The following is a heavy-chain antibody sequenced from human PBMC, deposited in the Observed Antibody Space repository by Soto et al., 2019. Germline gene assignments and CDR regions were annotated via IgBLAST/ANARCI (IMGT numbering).Heavy chain of an antibody. CDR1: GGSIISGGYY. Sequence: QVQLQESGPGLVKPSQTLSLTCSVSGGSIISGGYYWTWIRQHPGKGLEWIGYIYSISTTFYNPALRSRVSISVDMSKNQFSLELTSATAADTAVYYCARRQHRGPTVHWYFDLWGRGTLVTVSS. D-gene: IGHD4-4*01. J-gene: IGHJ2*01. V-gene: IGHV4-31*03. CDR2: IYSISTT. CDR3: ARRQHRGPTVHWYFDL.